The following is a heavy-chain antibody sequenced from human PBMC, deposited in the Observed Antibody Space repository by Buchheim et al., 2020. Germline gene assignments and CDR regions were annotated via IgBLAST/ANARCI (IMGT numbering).Heavy chain of an antibody. Sequence: QVQLQESGPGLVKPSETLSLTCSVSGGSIFTYYWSWIRQAPGKGLEWIGYMDGSGRSNYNPSLKSRVTISVDTSKNQVSLTLSSVTAADTAIYYCAKKRSDNWFDPWGQGTL. J-gene: IGHJ5*02. CDR2: MDGSGRS. CDR1: GGSIFTYY. CDR3: AKKRSDNWFDP. V-gene: IGHV4-59*01.